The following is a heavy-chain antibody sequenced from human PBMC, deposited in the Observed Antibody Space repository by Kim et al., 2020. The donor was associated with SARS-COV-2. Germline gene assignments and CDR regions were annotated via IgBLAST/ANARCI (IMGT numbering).Heavy chain of an antibody. CDR3: AKEYYSSGWYVGDYYYYGMDV. J-gene: IGHJ6*02. D-gene: IGHD6-19*01. Sequence: GGSLRLSCAASGFTFSSYGMHWVRQAPGKGLEWVAVIWYDGRNKYYTDSVKGRFTISRDNSKNTLYLQMNSLRAEETAVYYCAKEYYSSGWYVGDYYYYGMDVSGHGTTVTVSS. CDR1: GFTFSSYG. CDR2: IWYDGRNK. V-gene: IGHV3-33*06.